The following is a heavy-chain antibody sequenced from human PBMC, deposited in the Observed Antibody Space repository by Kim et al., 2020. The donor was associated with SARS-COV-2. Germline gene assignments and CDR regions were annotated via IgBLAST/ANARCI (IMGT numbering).Heavy chain of an antibody. J-gene: IGHJ5*02. CDR1: GGSFSGYY. CDR3: ASQLWFGDGWFDH. V-gene: IGHV4-34*01. Sequence: SETLSLTCAVYGGSFSGYYWSWIRQPPGKGLEWIGEINHSGSTNYNPSLKSRVTISVDTSKNQFSLKLSSVTAADTAVYYCASQLWFGDGWFDHWGQGTLVTVSS. CDR2: INHSGST. D-gene: IGHD3-10*01.